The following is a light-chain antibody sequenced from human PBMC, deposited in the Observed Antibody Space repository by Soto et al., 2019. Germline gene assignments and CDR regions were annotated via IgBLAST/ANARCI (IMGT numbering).Light chain of an antibody. CDR2: EVS. J-gene: IGLJ2*01. Sequence: QSVLTQPPSASGSPGQSVTISCTGTSSDVGAYNYVSWYQQHPGKAPKLMIYEVSKRPSGVPDRFSGSKSGNTASLTVSGLQAEDEADYYCSSYAGSNNLGVFGGGTQVTVL. CDR1: SSDVGAYNY. CDR3: SSYAGSNNLGV. V-gene: IGLV2-8*01.